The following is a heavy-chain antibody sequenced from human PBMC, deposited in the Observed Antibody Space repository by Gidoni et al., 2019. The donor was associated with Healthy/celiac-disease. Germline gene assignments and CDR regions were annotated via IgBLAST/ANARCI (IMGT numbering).Heavy chain of an antibody. CDR3: ARGTWQLDGEDWYFDL. J-gene: IGHJ2*01. Sequence: EVQLLESGGGLVQPGWSLRLSCAASGSTFSSYSMNWVRQAPGKGLGWVSSISSSSSYIYYADSVKGRFTISRDNAKNSLYLQMNSLRAEDTAVYYCARGTWQLDGEDWYFDLWGRGNLVTVSS. CDR1: GSTFSSYS. D-gene: IGHD6-13*01. CDR2: ISSSSSYI. V-gene: IGHV3-21*01.